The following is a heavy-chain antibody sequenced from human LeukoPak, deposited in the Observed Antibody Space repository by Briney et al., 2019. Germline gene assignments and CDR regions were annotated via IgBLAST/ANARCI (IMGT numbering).Heavy chain of an antibody. CDR1: GFTFSWYS. V-gene: IGHV3-48*01. D-gene: IGHD6-6*01. CDR3: AKGPSHT. Sequence: GGSLRLSCVASGFTFSWYSMNWVRQAPGKGLEWLSYIGTSNSPIYYADSVKGRFTVSRDNAKNSLYLQMNSLRAEDTAVYYCAKGPSHTWGQGTLVTVSS. CDR2: IGTSNSPI. J-gene: IGHJ5*02.